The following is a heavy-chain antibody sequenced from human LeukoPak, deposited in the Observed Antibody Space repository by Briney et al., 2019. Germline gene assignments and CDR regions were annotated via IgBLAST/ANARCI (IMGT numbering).Heavy chain of an antibody. CDR1: GGSISSGGYS. V-gene: IGHV4-30-2*01. CDR2: IYHGGST. CDR3: ARDQAGYGMDV. Sequence: SQTLSLTCAVSGGSISSGGYSWSWIRQPPGKGLEWIGYIYHGGSTYYNPSLKSRVTISVDRSKNQFSLKLSSVTAADTAVYYCARDQAGYGMDVWGQGTTVTVSS. D-gene: IGHD3-10*01. J-gene: IGHJ6*02.